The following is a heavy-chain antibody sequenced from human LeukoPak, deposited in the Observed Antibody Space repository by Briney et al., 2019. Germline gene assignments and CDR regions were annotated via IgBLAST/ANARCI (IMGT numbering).Heavy chain of an antibody. CDR1: TINFSDYG. D-gene: IGHD2-2*01. CDR2: INPTGVRT. Sequence: GGSLRLSCAASTINFSDYGMDWVRQAPGRGREWVSTINPTGVRTYYADSVRGRFTISRDNSKNTVFLQINSLRVEDTAIYYCARDQPHAASWFDPWGQGTLVTVSS. V-gene: IGHV3-23*01. J-gene: IGHJ5*02. CDR3: ARDQPHAASWFDP.